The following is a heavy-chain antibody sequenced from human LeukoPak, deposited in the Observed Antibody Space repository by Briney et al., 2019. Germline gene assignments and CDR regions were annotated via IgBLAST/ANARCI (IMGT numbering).Heavy chain of an antibody. J-gene: IGHJ5*01. Sequence: SQTLSLTCTVSGGSISSDYYWSWIRQPPGKGLEWIGYIYYSGRTYYNLSLKSRVTISVDTSKNQFSLNLGSVIAADTAVYYWARRRQRYCGGGGCFGDFDSWGPGTLVTVSS. V-gene: IGHV4-30-4*01. CDR2: IYYSGRT. CDR1: GGSISSDYY. D-gene: IGHD2-15*01. CDR3: ARRRQRYCGGGGCFGDFDS.